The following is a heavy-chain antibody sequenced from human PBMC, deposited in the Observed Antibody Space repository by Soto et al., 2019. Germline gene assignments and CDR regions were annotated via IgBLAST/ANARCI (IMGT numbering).Heavy chain of an antibody. V-gene: IGHV3-53*01. CDR1: GFTVSSNY. D-gene: IGHD3-3*01. CDR2: IYSGGST. CDR3: ASSLQYYDFWSGYYTGYYYYGMAV. Sequence: GGYLRLSCAASGFTVSSNYMSWVRQAPGKGLEWVSVIYSGGSTYYADSVKGRFTISRDNSKNTLYLQMNSLRAEDTAVYYCASSLQYYDFWSGYYTGYYYYGMAVWGQGTTVTVSS. J-gene: IGHJ6*02.